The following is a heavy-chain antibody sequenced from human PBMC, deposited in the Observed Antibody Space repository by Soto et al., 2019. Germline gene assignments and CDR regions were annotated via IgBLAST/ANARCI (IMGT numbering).Heavy chain of an antibody. CDR2: ISYDGSTK. CDR1: GLKLISYA. V-gene: IGHV3-30-3*01. Sequence: SWTGGGLKLISYADERGGEDAGKGLEWVAVISYDGSTKYYADSVRGRFTISRDNSKNTLSLQMNSLRAEDTAVYYCASESGSYPSSVFPYCGQGTLVTASP. CDR3: ASESGSYPSSVFPY. D-gene: IGHD1-26*01. J-gene: IGHJ4*02.